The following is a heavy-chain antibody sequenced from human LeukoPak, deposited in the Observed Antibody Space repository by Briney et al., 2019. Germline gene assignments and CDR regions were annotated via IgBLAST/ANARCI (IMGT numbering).Heavy chain of an antibody. CDR2: INTDGSYT. CDR1: GFTVSSNY. V-gene: IGHV3-74*01. CDR3: ARGGLLSRY. J-gene: IGHJ4*02. D-gene: IGHD1-26*01. Sequence: PGGSLRLSCAASGFTVSSNYMSWVRQAPGKELVWVSHINTDGSYTRYADSVKGRFTIARDNAKSTLYLQMNSLRAEDTAVYYCARGGLLSRYWGQGTLVTVSS.